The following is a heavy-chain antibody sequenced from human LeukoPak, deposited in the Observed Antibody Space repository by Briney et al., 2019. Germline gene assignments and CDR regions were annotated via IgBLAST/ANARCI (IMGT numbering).Heavy chain of an antibody. CDR3: AKDRSGAD. D-gene: IGHD3-10*01. Sequence: GGSLRLSCAASGFTFDDYAMHWVRQAPGKGLEWVSGISWNSGSIGYADSVKGRFTISRDNSKNTLYLQMNSLRAEDTAVYYCAKDRSGADWGQGTLVTVSS. CDR1: GFTFDDYA. J-gene: IGHJ4*02. CDR2: ISWNSGSI. V-gene: IGHV3-9*01.